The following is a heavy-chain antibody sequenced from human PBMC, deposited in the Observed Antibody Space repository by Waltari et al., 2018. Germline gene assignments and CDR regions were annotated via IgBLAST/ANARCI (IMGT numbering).Heavy chain of an antibody. Sequence: EVQLVESGGGLVQPGGSLRLSCAASGFTFSSYWMHWVRQAPGKGLVLVSRINSDGSSTIYADSVKGRFTISRDNSNNRLYLQMNSLRAEDTAVYYCTREPSPDSGGYFYYYMDVWGKGTTVTVSS. D-gene: IGHD3-22*01. CDR3: TREPSPDSGGYFYYYMDV. J-gene: IGHJ6*03. CDR2: INSDGSST. CDR1: GFTFSSYW. V-gene: IGHV3-74*01.